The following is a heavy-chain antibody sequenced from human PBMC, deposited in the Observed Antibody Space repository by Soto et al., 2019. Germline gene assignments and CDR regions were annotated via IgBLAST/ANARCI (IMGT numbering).Heavy chain of an antibody. CDR1: VYTFTIYA. CDR3: ARGRAYSNYGVS. D-gene: IGHD4-4*01. CDR2: INAGNGNT. Sequence: ASVKVSCNASVYTFTIYAMHWVRQAPGQRLEWMGWINAGNGNTKYSQKFQGRVTITRDTSASTAYMELSSLRSEDTAVYYCARGRAYSNYGVSWGQGTLVTVSS. J-gene: IGHJ5*02. V-gene: IGHV1-3*01.